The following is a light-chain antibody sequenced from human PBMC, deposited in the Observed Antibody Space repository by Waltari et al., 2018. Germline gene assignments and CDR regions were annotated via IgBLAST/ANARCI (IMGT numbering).Light chain of an antibody. Sequence: QSALTQPRSVSGSPGQSVTISCTGTSSAVGGYNYFSWYQQHPGQAPKLMIYDVTKRPSGVPDRFSGSKSGNTASLTISGLQAEDEAEYYCCSYAGSYSWVFGGGTKLTVL. V-gene: IGLV2-11*01. CDR3: CSYAGSYSWV. CDR2: DVT. J-gene: IGLJ3*02. CDR1: SSAVGGYNY.